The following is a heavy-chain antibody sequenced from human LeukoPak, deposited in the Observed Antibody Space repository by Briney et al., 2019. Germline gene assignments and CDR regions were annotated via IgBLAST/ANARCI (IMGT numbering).Heavy chain of an antibody. Sequence: SETLSLTCAVYGGSFSGYYWSWIRQPPGKGLEWIGEINHGGSTNYNPSLKSRVTISVDTSKNQFSLKLSSVTAADTAVYYCARGLGLYIYWGQGTLVTVSS. V-gene: IGHV4-34*01. D-gene: IGHD3-16*02. CDR2: INHGGST. CDR3: ARGLGLYIY. J-gene: IGHJ4*02. CDR1: GGSFSGYY.